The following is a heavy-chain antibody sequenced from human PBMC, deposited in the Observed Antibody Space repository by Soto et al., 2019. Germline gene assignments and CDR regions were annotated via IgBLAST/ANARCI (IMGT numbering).Heavy chain of an antibody. CDR1: GFTFGSYV. CDR2: IGAAGRST. Sequence: GGSLRLSCAAPGFTFGSYVMSWVRQAPGKGLEWVSGIGAAGRSTYYADSVQGRFTISRDNSKNTLYLQMNSLRAEDTAVYYCAKDVGSNWNHYFDPWGQGTLVTVSS. V-gene: IGHV3-23*01. J-gene: IGHJ5*02. CDR3: AKDVGSNWNHYFDP. D-gene: IGHD1-20*01.